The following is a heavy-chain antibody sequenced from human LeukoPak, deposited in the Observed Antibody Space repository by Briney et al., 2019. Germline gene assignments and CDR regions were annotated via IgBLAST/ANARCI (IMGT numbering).Heavy chain of an antibody. D-gene: IGHD4-23*01. CDR1: GFTFNIYI. Sequence: GGSLRLSCAASGFTFNIYIMNWVRQAPGKGLEWVSSINYSSDYIYYADSVKGRFTISRDKAKNSLYLQMNSLRAEGTAVYYCAREVTPNDAFDIWGQGTMVTVSS. J-gene: IGHJ3*02. CDR3: AREVTPNDAFDI. CDR2: INYSSDYI. V-gene: IGHV3-21*01.